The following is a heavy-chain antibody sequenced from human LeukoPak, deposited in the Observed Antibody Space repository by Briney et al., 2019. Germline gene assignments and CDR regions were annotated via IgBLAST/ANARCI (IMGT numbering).Heavy chain of an antibody. J-gene: IGHJ6*02. CDR2: IIPILGIA. V-gene: IGHV1-69*04. D-gene: IGHD2-15*01. CDR3: ARVGCSGGSCYSPYYYYGMDV. CDR1: GGTFSSYA. Sequence: ASVKVSCKASGGTFSSYAISWVRQAPGQGLEWMGRIIPILGIANYAQKFQGRVTITADKSTSTAYMEPSSLRSEDTAVYYCARVGCSGGSCYSPYYYYGMDVWGQGTTVTVSS.